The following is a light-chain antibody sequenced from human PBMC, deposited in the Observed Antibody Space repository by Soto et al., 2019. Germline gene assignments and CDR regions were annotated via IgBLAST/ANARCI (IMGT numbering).Light chain of an antibody. CDR2: DAS. J-gene: IGKJ1*01. Sequence: DIQMTQSPSTLSASVGDRVTITCRASQSISSWLAWYQQKPGKASKLLIYDASSLESGVPSRFSGSESGIEFTLTISSLQPDDFATYYCQQYNSYSPTFGQGTKVEIK. V-gene: IGKV1-5*01. CDR1: QSISSW. CDR3: QQYNSYSPT.